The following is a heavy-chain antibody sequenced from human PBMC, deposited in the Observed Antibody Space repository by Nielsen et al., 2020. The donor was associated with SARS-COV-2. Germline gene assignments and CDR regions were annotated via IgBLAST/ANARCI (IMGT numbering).Heavy chain of an antibody. CDR2: IHHSGDT. J-gene: IGHJ4*02. Sequence: SETLSLTCAVSGGSFTAYYWSWIRQPPGKGLEWLGEIHHSGDTNNNPSLRSRVTVSRDTSKNQFSLRLSSVTAADTAVYYCAGGFYDSRGYNLVYWGQGTLVTVSS. CDR3: AGGFYDSRGYNLVY. V-gene: IGHV4-34*01. CDR1: GGSFTAYY. D-gene: IGHD3-22*01.